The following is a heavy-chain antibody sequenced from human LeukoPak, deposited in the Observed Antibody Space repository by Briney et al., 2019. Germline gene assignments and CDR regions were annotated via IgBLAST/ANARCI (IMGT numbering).Heavy chain of an antibody. Sequence: GASVKVSCKASGYIFTGYYMHWVRQAPGQGLEWMGWINPNSGDTNYAQKFQGRVTMTRDTSISTAYMELSRLRSDDTAVYYCARMVRRLERLKIGRDSDYATGYYFDYWGQGTLVTVSS. D-gene: IGHD4-11*01. V-gene: IGHV1-2*02. CDR3: ARMVRRLERLKIGRDSDYATGYYFDY. CDR2: INPNSGDT. J-gene: IGHJ4*02. CDR1: GYIFTGYY.